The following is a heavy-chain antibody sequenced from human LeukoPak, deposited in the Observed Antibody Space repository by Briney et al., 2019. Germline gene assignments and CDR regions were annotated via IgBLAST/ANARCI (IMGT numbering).Heavy chain of an antibody. V-gene: IGHV4-59*12. CDR1: GASISTYY. CDR3: ARRWCSGGACYPWHFDF. Sequence: PSGTLSLTCSVSGASISTYYWSWIRQPPGKGLEWIGYISYSGSTNYNPSLKSRVTILADTSKNQFSLRLSSLNAADTAVYYCARRWCSGGACYPWHFDFWGQGTLVTVSS. CDR2: ISYSGST. J-gene: IGHJ4*02. D-gene: IGHD2-21*01.